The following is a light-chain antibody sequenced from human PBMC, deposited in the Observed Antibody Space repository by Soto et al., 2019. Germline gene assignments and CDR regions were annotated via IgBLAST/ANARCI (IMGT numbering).Light chain of an antibody. J-gene: IGKJ4*02. Sequence: RACQGIGDTLAWYQHKPGQTPRLLIYDTSTRATGVPTRFSFCRSGAEYALTLHTLQSDGFAVSICEPYCAGPLTFGGGTKVDIK. CDR2: DTS. CDR3: EPYCAGPLT. V-gene: IGKV3-15*01. CDR1: QGIGDT.